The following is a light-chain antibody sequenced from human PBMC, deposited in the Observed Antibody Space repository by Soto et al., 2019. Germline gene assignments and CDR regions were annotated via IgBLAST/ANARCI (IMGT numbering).Light chain of an antibody. Sequence: EIVLTESPATLSLSPGEGATLSCRASQSVTSYLAWYKQRLGQAPRLIINDASRRATGIPDRFSGSGSGADFTLTISSLEPEDFAVYYCQQRSSWPITFGQGTRLEIK. CDR2: DAS. CDR3: QQRSSWPIT. J-gene: IGKJ5*01. V-gene: IGKV3-11*01. CDR1: QSVTSY.